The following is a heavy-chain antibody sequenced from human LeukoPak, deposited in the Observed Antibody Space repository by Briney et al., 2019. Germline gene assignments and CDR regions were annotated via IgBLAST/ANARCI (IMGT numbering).Heavy chain of an antibody. J-gene: IGHJ4*02. V-gene: IGHV3-49*03. CDR2: IRSEAYGGTT. Sequence: GGSLRLSCTASGFTFGDYAMSWFRQAPGKGLEWVGFIRSEAYGGTTEYAAFVKGRFTISRDDSKSIAYLQMNSLKTEDTAVYYCTRDPSGSYSGDVFDYWGQGTLVTVSS. CDR1: GFTFGDYA. D-gene: IGHD1-26*01. CDR3: TRDPSGSYSGDVFDY.